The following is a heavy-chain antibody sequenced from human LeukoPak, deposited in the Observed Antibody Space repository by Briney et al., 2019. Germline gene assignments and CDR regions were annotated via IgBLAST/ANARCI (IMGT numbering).Heavy chain of an antibody. V-gene: IGHV4-30-2*01. CDR3: ARGDYDFWSASFDY. D-gene: IGHD3-3*01. J-gene: IGHJ4*02. CDR1: GGSISSGGHY. Sequence: SQTLSLTCSVSGGSISSGGHYWSWIRQPPGKGLEWIGYIYQSGSTYYNPSLKSRVTISIDRSKNQFSLKLSSVTAADTAVYYCARGDYDFWSASFDYWGQGTLVTVSS. CDR2: IYQSGST.